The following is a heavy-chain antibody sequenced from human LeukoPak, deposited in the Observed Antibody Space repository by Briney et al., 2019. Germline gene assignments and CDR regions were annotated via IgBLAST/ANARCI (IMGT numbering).Heavy chain of an antibody. J-gene: IGHJ4*02. CDR2: IYYSGST. Sequence: PSQTLSLTCTVSGGSISSYYWSWIRQPPGKGLEWIGYIYYSGSTNYNPSLKSRVTISVDTSKNQFSLKLSSVTAADTAVYYCARHWEWELFDYWGQGTLVTVSS. V-gene: IGHV4-59*08. CDR3: ARHWEWELFDY. D-gene: IGHD1-26*01. CDR1: GGSISSYY.